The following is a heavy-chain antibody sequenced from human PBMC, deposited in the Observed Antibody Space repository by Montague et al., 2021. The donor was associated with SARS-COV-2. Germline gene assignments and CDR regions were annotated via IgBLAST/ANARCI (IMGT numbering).Heavy chain of an antibody. Sequence: SETLSLTCAVYGGSFSGYYWSWIRQPPGKGLEWIGEINHSGSTNYNPSLKSRVTISVDTSKNQFSLKLSSVTAADTALYYCARVRYSFSLTRGSTWFDPWGQGTLVTVSS. CDR2: INHSGST. CDR1: GGSFSGYY. D-gene: IGHD3-9*01. CDR3: ARVRYSFSLTRGSTWFDP. V-gene: IGHV4-34*01. J-gene: IGHJ5*01.